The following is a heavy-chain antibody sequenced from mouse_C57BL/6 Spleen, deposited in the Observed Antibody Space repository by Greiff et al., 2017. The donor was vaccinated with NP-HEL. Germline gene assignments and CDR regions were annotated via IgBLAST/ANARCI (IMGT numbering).Heavy chain of an antibody. J-gene: IGHJ3*01. V-gene: IGHV1-82*01. Sequence: QVQLQQSGPELVKPGASVKISCKASGYAFSSSWMNWVKQRPGKGLEWIGRIYPGDGDTNYNGKFKGKATLTADKSSSTAYLQLSSLTSEDSAVYFCARSGYGWVYWGQGTLVTVSA. D-gene: IGHD2-2*01. CDR2: IYPGDGDT. CDR1: GYAFSSSW. CDR3: ARSGYGWVY.